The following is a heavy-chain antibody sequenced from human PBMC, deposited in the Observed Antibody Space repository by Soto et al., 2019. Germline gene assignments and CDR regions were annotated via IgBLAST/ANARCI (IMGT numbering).Heavy chain of an antibody. CDR1: GFSLSSSGVG. J-gene: IGHJ4*02. D-gene: IGHD2-21*01. Sequence: QITLKGSGPTLVKPTQTLTLTCSFSGFSLSSSGVGVGWIRQPPGKALEWLTFIYWDDDKRYSPSLKSRLTITKDTSKNQVVLTLTNMDPVDIATYYCARLLVAGITYYFDSWGQGTLLTVSS. CDR2: IYWDDDK. V-gene: IGHV2-5*02. CDR3: ARLLVAGITYYFDS.